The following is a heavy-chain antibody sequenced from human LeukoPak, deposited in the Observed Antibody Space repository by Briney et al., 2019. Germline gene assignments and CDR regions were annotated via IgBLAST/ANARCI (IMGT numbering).Heavy chain of an antibody. Sequence: SETLSLTCTVSGGSISSYYWSWIRQPPGKGLEWIGYIHTTGSTNYNPSLKSRVTISVDTSKNQFSLKLSSVTAADTAVYYCATLRSGYYPDYRGQGTLVTVSS. CDR3: ATLRSGYYPDY. CDR1: GGSISSYY. V-gene: IGHV4-4*09. D-gene: IGHD3-3*01. J-gene: IGHJ4*02. CDR2: IHTTGST.